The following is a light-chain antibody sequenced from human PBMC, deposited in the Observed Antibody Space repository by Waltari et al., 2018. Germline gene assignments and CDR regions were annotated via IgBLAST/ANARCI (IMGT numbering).Light chain of an antibody. CDR2: GGS. V-gene: IGKV3-15*01. J-gene: IGKJ3*01. CDR3: QRYQESPPVT. CDR1: QSISSQ. Sequence: EIVMSQYPATLSVSPGESATLYCRASQSISSQLAWYQQKPGQAPRLLIYGGSTRATGIPVRFSGGGAGTEFTHSISSLQSEDFAVYFCQRYQESPPVTFNPGTKVDIK.